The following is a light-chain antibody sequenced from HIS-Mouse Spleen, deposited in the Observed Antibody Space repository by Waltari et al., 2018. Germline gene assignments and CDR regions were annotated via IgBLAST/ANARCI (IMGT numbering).Light chain of an antibody. CDR1: SSDVGGYNY. Sequence: QSALTQPPSASGSPGQSVTISCTGTSSDVGGYNYVSWYQQHPGKTPKLMIYEDSKRPSGVPDRFSGSKSGNTASRTVSGLQAEDEADYYCSSYAGSNNYVFGTGTKVTVL. CDR3: SSYAGSNNYV. V-gene: IGLV2-8*01. CDR2: EDS. J-gene: IGLJ1*01.